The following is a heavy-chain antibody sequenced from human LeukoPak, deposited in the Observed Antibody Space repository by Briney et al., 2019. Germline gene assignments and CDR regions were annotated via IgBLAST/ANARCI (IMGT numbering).Heavy chain of an antibody. V-gene: IGHV3-33*08. CDR3: ARDQGKGSGSYYYLHFYYYYGMDV. D-gene: IGHD3-10*01. CDR1: GFTFSSYG. J-gene: IGHJ6*02. CDR2: IWYDGSNK. Sequence: GGSLRLSCAASGFTFSSYGMHGVRQAPGKGLEWVAVIWYDGSNKYYADSVKGRFTISRDNSKNTLYLQMNSLRAEDTAVYYCARDQGKGSGSYYYLHFYYYYGMDVWGQGTTVTVSS.